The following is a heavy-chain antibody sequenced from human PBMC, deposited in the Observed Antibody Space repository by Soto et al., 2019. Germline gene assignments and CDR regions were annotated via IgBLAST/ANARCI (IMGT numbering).Heavy chain of an antibody. V-gene: IGHV3-30*18. Sequence: QVQLVESGGGVVQPGRSLRLSCAASGFTFSSYGMHWVRQAPGKGLEWVAVISYDGSNKYYADSVKGRFTISRDNSKNTLYLQMNSLRAEDTAVYYCAKIGRGSSSWPLDYWGQGTLVTVSS. J-gene: IGHJ4*02. CDR1: GFTFSSYG. CDR3: AKIGRGSSSWPLDY. CDR2: ISYDGSNK. D-gene: IGHD6-13*01.